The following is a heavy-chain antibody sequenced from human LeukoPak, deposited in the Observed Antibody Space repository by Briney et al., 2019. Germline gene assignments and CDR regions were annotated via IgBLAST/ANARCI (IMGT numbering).Heavy chain of an antibody. CDR3: ARDSGTTVTNYYYYYGMDV. D-gene: IGHD4-17*01. CDR1: GGSISSGGYY. V-gene: IGHV4-31*03. J-gene: IGHJ6*02. Sequence: PSETLSLTCTVSGGSISSGGYYWSWIRQHPGKGLEWIGYIYYSGSTCYSPSLKSRVTISVDTSKNQFSLKLSSVTAADTAVYYCARDSGTTVTNYYYYYGMDVWGQGTTVTVSS. CDR2: IYYSGST.